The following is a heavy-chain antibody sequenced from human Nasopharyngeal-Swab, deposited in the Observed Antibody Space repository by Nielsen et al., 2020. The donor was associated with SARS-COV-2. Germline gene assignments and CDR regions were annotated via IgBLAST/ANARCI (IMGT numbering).Heavy chain of an antibody. J-gene: IGHJ3*02. D-gene: IGHD3-9*01. Sequence: GESLKISCAASGFTFSSYSMNWVRQAPGKGLEWVSSISSSSSYIYYADSVKGRFTISRDNAKNSLYLQMNSLRDEDTAVYYCARDPSGQRRYFDWTDAFDIWGQGTMVTVSS. CDR3: ARDPSGQRRYFDWTDAFDI. V-gene: IGHV3-21*01. CDR1: GFTFSSYS. CDR2: ISSSSSYI.